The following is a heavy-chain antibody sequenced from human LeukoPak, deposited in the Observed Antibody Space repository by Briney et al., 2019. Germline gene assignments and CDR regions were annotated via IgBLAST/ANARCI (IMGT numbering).Heavy chain of an antibody. V-gene: IGHV3-21*01. CDR2: ISSSSSYI. CDR3: ARPIYSYGSYYFDY. Sequence: GGSLRFSCAASGFTFSSYSMNWVRQAPGKGLEWVSSISSSSSYIYYADSVKGRFTISRDNAKNSLYLQMNSLRAEDTAVYYCARPIYSYGSYYFDYWGQGTLVTVSS. D-gene: IGHD5-18*01. J-gene: IGHJ4*02. CDR1: GFTFSSYS.